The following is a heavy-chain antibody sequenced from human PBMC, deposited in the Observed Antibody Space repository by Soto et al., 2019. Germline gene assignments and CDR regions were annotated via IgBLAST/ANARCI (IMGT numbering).Heavy chain of an antibody. J-gene: IGHJ3*02. Sequence: GGSLRLSCAASGFTFSSYSMNWVRQAPGKGLEWVSSISSSSSYIYYADSVKGRFTISRDNAKNSLYLEMNSLGAEDTAVFYCASLRGDGDVRMIQFGAFGIGGQGTMVTV. V-gene: IGHV3-21*01. CDR3: ASLRGDGDVRMIQFGAFGI. D-gene: IGHD3-16*01. CDR1: GFTFSSYS. CDR2: ISSSSSYI.